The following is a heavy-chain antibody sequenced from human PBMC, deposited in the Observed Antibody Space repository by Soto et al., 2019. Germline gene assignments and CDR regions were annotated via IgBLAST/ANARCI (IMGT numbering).Heavy chain of an antibody. CDR2: ISAYNGNT. D-gene: IGHD1-7*01. CDR3: ARVMDWNYPAQRLIDC. CDR1: GYSFTHYL. Sequence: QVQLVQSGAEVKKPGASVKVSCKASGYSFTHYLITWVRQAPGQGLEWMGWISAYNGNTNYAQNFQGRGTMTTDTSTTTAYMELRSLRSDDTAVYYCARVMDWNYPAQRLIDCWGQGTLVTVSS. V-gene: IGHV1-18*01. J-gene: IGHJ4*02.